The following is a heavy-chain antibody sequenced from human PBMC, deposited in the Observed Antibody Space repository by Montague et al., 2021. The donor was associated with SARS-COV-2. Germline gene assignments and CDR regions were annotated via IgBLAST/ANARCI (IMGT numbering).Heavy chain of an antibody. CDR1: GGSISPYY. D-gene: IGHD1-26*01. Sequence: SETLSLTCTVSGGSISPYYWSWIRQPPGKGLEWIGSIYYTRSTNYNSPLKSRLIISVDTSENQFSLKVTSVTPADTAVYYCARVGWEHRGGDYYFDYWGQGTLVAVSS. J-gene: IGHJ4*02. CDR3: ARVGWEHRGGDYYFDY. CDR2: IYYTRST. V-gene: IGHV4-59*01.